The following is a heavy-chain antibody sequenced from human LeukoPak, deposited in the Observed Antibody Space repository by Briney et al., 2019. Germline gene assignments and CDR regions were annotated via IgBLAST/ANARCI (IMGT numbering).Heavy chain of an antibody. Sequence: GGSLRLSCAASGFTFSSYAMNWVRQAPGKGLDWVSTISGSGGSTYYSDSVKGRFTISRDYSKNTLFLQMNSLRAEDTAVYYCAKDHDGSESYYGHWGQGTLVTVSS. CDR3: AKDHDGSESYYGH. D-gene: IGHD3-10*01. CDR1: GFTFSSYA. CDR2: ISGSGGST. J-gene: IGHJ4*02. V-gene: IGHV3-23*01.